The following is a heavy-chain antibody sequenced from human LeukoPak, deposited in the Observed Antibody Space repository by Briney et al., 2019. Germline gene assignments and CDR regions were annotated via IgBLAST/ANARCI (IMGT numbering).Heavy chain of an antibody. D-gene: IGHD3-3*01. CDR1: GFTFSTYS. CDR2: ISSSSSTI. CDR3: ARDFYYDFWRGPIDY. Sequence: GGSLRLSCAASGFTFSTYSMNWVRQAAGKGLEWVSYISSSSSTIYSADSVKGRFTISRDNAKNSLCLQMNSLRTEDTAVYYCARDFYYDFWRGPIDYRGQGTLVTVSS. V-gene: IGHV3-48*01. J-gene: IGHJ4*02.